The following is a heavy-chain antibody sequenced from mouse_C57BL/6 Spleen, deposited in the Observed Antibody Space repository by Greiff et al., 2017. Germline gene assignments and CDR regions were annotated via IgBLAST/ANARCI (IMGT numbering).Heavy chain of an antibody. CDR1: GFSLTSYG. CDR3: ARHGGLRREYYAMDY. J-gene: IGHJ4*01. CDR2: IWSDGST. Sequence: VQLQESGPGLVAPSQSLSITCTVSGFSLTSYGVHWVRQPPGKGLEWLVVIWSDGSTTYNSALKSRLSISKDNSKSQVFLKMNSLQTDDTAMYYCARHGGLRREYYAMDYWGQGTSVTVSS. V-gene: IGHV2-6-1*01. D-gene: IGHD2-4*01.